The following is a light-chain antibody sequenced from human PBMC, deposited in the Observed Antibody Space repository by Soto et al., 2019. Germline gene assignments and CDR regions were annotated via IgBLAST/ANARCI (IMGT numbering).Light chain of an antibody. CDR1: SSDVGGYNY. Sequence: QSALTQPASVSGSPGQSITISCTGTSSDVGGYNYVSWYQQHPGKVPKLMIYDVSYRPSGVSDRFSGSKSANTASLTISGLQAEDEADYYCSSYTSSSTIVFGTGTKVTVL. V-gene: IGLV2-14*03. CDR3: SSYTSSSTIV. J-gene: IGLJ1*01. CDR2: DVS.